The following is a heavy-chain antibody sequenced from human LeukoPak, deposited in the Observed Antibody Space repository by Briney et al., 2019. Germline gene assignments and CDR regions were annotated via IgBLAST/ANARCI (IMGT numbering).Heavy chain of an antibody. CDR2: IKQDGSDK. D-gene: IGHD1-26*01. CDR1: GFSFSSYW. J-gene: IGHJ4*02. V-gene: IGHV3-7*03. CDR3: TVGGTIHWVEDY. Sequence: PGGSLRLSCAASGFSFSSYWMSWARQAPGKGLEWVANIKQDGSDKYYVDSVKGRFTISRDNAKNSVYLQMNSLRVEDTAVYYCTVGGTIHWVEDYWGQGTLVIVSS.